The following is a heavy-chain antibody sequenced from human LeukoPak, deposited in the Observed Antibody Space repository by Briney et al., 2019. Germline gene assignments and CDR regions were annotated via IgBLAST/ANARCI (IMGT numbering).Heavy chain of an antibody. V-gene: IGHV4-4*02. D-gene: IGHD3-10*01. CDR1: GGSISSSNW. CDR3: ARDSPQGSYFDY. Sequence: PSETLSLTCAVSGGSISSSNWWSLGRQPPGKGLEWRGEIYRRGSTNYNPSLKSPVTISVDQSTHQFSLKPSSVTAADTAVYYCARDSPQGSYFDYWGQGTLVTVSS. J-gene: IGHJ4*02. CDR2: IYRRGST.